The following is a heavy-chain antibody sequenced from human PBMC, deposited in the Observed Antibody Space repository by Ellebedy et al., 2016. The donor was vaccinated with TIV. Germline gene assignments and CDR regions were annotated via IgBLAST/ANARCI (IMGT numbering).Heavy chain of an antibody. D-gene: IGHD5-18*01. J-gene: IGHJ4*02. CDR2: INHSGST. CDR3: ASHRGNTFGPYDY. Sequence: SQTLSLTCGIYGVSLSGHYWSWIRQPPGRGLEWIGEINHSGSTNYNPSLKSRVTISVDTSKNQFSLRLRSVTAADTAVYFCASHRGNTFGPYDYWGQGTLVTVSS. CDR1: GVSLSGHY. V-gene: IGHV4-34*01.